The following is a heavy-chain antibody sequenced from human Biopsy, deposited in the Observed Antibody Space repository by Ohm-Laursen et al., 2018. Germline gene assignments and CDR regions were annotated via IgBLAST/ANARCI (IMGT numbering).Heavy chain of an antibody. CDR2: FYGSGNT. J-gene: IGHJ4*02. CDR3: AKGITVYGVVLPYYFDD. D-gene: IGHD3-3*01. V-gene: IGHV4-59*11. Sequence: SETLSLTWTVSGASLSSHYWSWIRQPPGKGLEWLGYFYGSGNTYYNPSLKSRVTISVDPSKNQFSLKLNAVTAADTAVYYCAKGITVYGVVLPYYFDDWGQGTLVTVSS. CDR1: GASLSSHY.